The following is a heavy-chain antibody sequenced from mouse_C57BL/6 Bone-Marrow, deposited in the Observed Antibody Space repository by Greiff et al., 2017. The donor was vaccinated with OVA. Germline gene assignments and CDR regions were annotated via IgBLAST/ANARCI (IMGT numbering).Heavy chain of an antibody. CDR1: GFTFSSYG. D-gene: IGHD4-1*01. CDR2: ISSGGSYT. V-gene: IGHV5-6*01. J-gene: IGHJ3*01. CDR3: ARHEWDGGWFAY. Sequence: EVQLVESGADLVKPGGSLKLSCAASGFTFSSYGMPWVRQTPDKRLEWVATISSGGSYTYYPDSVKGRFTISRDNDKNTLYLQMSSLKSEDTAMYYCARHEWDGGWFAYWGQGTLVTVSA.